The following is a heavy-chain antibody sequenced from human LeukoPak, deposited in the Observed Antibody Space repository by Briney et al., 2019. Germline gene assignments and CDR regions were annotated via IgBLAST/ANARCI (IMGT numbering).Heavy chain of an antibody. CDR3: AHRGGPPYYYYYMDV. J-gene: IGHJ6*03. D-gene: IGHD2-15*01. CDR2: IYWDDDK. Sequence: SGPTLVNPTQTLTLTCTFSGFSLTTTGGGVGWIRQPPGKALEWLALIYWDDDKRYSPSLKSRLTITKDTSKNQVVLTMTNMDPVDTATYYCAHRGGPPYYYYYMDVWGKGTTVTVSS. V-gene: IGHV2-5*02. CDR1: GFSLTTTGGG.